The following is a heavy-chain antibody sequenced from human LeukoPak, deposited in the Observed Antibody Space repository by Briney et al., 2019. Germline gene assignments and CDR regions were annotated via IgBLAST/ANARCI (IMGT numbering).Heavy chain of an antibody. J-gene: IGHJ6*03. CDR3: ARDPRYMDV. CDR2: INHSGST. CDR1: GGSFSGYY. V-gene: IGHV4-34*01. Sequence: SETLSLTCAVYGGSFSGYYWSWIRQPPGKGLEWIGEINHSGSTNYNPSLKSRVTISVDTSKNQFSLKLSSVTAADTAVYYCARDPRYMDVWGKGTTVTVSS.